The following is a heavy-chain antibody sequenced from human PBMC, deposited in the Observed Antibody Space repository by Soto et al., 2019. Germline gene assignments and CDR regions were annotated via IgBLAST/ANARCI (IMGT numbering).Heavy chain of an antibody. CDR1: GYTFTSYG. Sequence: QVQLVQSGAEVKKPGASVKVSCKASGYTFTSYGISWVRQAPGQGLEWMGWISAYNGNTNYAQKLQGRVTMTTDTSTSTAYMELRSLRSADTDVYYCARLRITMVRGAHLGYYGMDVWGQGTTVTVSS. J-gene: IGHJ6*02. CDR3: ARLRITMVRGAHLGYYGMDV. CDR2: ISAYNGNT. V-gene: IGHV1-18*01. D-gene: IGHD3-10*01.